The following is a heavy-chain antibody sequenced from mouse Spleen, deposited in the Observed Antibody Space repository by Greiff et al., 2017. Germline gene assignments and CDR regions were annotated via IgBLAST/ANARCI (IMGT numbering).Heavy chain of an antibody. J-gene: IGHJ2*01. Sequence: QVQLQQSGAELVRPGTSVKVSCKASGYAFTNYLIEWVKQRPGQGLEWIGVINPGSGGTNYNEKFKGKATLTADKSSSTAYMQLSSLTSEDSAVYFCARSGNYVPFDCWGQGTTLTVSS. CDR1: GYAFTNYL. CDR3: ARSGNYVPFDC. V-gene: IGHV1-54*01. CDR2: INPGSGGT. D-gene: IGHD2-1*01.